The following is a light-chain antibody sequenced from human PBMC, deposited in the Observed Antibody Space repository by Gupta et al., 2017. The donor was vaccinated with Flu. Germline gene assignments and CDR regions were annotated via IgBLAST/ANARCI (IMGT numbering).Light chain of an antibody. CDR1: QSISNY. J-gene: IGKJ3*01. Sequence: SSLSASVGDRVTITCLASQSISNYLNWYQQKPGESPKLLVYRASSLQSGVPSRFSGSGSGTDFTLTISSLQPEDCATYFCQQSYSTPLLTFGPGTKVDIK. CDR2: RAS. CDR3: QQSYSTPLLT. V-gene: IGKV1-39*01.